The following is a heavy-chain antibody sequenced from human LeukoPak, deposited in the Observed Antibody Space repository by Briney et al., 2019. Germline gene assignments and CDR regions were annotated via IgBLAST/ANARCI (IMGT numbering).Heavy chain of an antibody. V-gene: IGHV3-7*04. CDR3: ARVPSQSYYYYYMDV. CDR1: GFTFTTYW. J-gene: IGHJ6*03. Sequence: GESLRLSCAASGFTFTTYWLGWVRQPPGKGLEWVANIKHDGTEKYYVDSVKGRFTISRDNAKNSLYLQMNSLRAEDTAVYYCARVPSQSYYYYYMDVWGKGTTVTVSS. CDR2: IKHDGTEK.